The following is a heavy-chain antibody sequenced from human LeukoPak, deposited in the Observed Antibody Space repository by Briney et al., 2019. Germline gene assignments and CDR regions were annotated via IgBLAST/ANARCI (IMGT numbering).Heavy chain of an antibody. CDR1: GFTFSSYA. Sequence: PGGSLRLSCEASGFTFSSYAMSWVRQAPGKGLEWVSAISGSGGSTYYADSVKGRFTISRDNSKNTLYLQMNSLRAEDTAVYYCAKDGSYGGNSYIDYWGQGTLVTVSS. CDR3: AKDGSYGGNSYIDY. V-gene: IGHV3-23*01. J-gene: IGHJ4*02. CDR2: ISGSGGST. D-gene: IGHD4-23*01.